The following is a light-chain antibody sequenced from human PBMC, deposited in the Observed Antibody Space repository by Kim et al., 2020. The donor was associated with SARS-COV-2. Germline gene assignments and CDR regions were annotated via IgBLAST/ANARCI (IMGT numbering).Light chain of an antibody. V-gene: IGKV1-8*01. J-gene: IGKJ4*01. CDR1: QDIRSH. CDR2: GTS. Sequence: AIRIIQSPSSLSALTGDRVTITCRASQDIRSHLAWYQQKPGKAPELLIYGTSTLQSGVPSRFSGIGSGTDFTLTISCLQSEDFTTYYCQQYHSYPLTFGGGTKLEI. CDR3: QQYHSYPLT.